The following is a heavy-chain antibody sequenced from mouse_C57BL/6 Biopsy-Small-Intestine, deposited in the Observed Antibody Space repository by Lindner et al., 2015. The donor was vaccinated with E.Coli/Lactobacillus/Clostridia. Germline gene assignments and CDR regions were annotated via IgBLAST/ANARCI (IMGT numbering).Heavy chain of an antibody. CDR2: INPNNGVT. V-gene: IGHV1-53*01. Sequence: SVKVSCKASGYTFTQYYMHWVRQAPGQGLEWMGRINPNNGVTNYAQEFQGRVTVTRDTSISTVYMELSRLRSDDTAVYYCARDVAEMIAPAAEEYWGQGTLVTVSS. D-gene: IGHD2-3*01. J-gene: IGHJ4*01. CDR1: GYTFTQYY. CDR3: ARDVAEMIAPAAEEY.